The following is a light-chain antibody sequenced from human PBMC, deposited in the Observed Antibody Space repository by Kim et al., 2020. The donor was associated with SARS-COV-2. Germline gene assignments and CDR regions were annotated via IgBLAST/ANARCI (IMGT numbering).Light chain of an antibody. J-gene: IGKJ1*01. CDR3: HQYGSSSWT. V-gene: IGKV3-20*01. CDR2: GAS. CDR1: QSVISNY. Sequence: EIVLTQSPGTLSLSPGERATLSCRASQSVISNYLAWYQQKPGQAPRLLIYGASSRATGIPERFSGSGSGTDFTLTISRLEPEDFAVYYCHQYGSSSWTFGQGTKVDIK.